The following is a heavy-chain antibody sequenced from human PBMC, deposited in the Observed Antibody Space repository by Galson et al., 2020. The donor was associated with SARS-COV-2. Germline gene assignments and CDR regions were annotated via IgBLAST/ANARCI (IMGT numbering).Heavy chain of an antibody. Sequence: GGSLRLSCAASGFTFSSYAMHWVRQAPGKGLEYVSAISSNGGSTYYANSVKGRFTISRDNSKNTLYLQMGSLRAEDMAVYYCARAEASTWIQLWSEVVVTAILDYWGQGTLVTVSS. CDR3: ARAEASTWIQLWSEVVVTAILDY. CDR2: ISSNGGST. V-gene: IGHV3-64*01. J-gene: IGHJ4*02. CDR1: GFTFSSYA. D-gene: IGHD2-21*02.